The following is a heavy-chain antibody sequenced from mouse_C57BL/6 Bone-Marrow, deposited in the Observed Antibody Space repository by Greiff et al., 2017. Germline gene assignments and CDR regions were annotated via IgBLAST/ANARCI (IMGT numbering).Heavy chain of an antibody. CDR2: ISYDGSN. D-gene: IGHD2-3*01. CDR3: ATDGYYSFAY. J-gene: IGHJ3*01. V-gene: IGHV3-6*01. CDR1: GYSITSGYY. Sequence: EVKLQESGPGLVKPSQSLSLTCSVTGYSITSGYYWNWIRQFPGNKLEWMGYISYDGSNNYNPSLKNRISITRDTSKNQFFLKLNSVTTEDTATYYCATDGYYSFAYWGQGTLVTVSA.